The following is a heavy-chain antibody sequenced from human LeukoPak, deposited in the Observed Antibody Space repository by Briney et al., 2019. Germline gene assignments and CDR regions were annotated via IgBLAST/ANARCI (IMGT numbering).Heavy chain of an antibody. V-gene: IGHV4-39*01. J-gene: IGHJ4*02. CDR3: ARHLRYSSSWYLDY. CDR1: GGSISSSSYY. Sequence: SETLSLTCTVSGGSISSSSYYWGWIRQPPGKGLEWIGSIYYSGSTYYNPSLKSRVTISVDTSKNQFSLKLSSVTAADTAVYYCARHLRYSSSWYLDYWGQGTLVTVSS. D-gene: IGHD6-13*01. CDR2: IYYSGST.